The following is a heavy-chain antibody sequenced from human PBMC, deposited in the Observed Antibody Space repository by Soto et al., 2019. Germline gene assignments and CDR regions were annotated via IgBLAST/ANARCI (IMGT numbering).Heavy chain of an antibody. CDR1: GYTFTSYD. V-gene: IGHV1-8*01. J-gene: IGHJ4*02. CDR3: ARNGRIGYCSGGSCYPPGY. D-gene: IGHD2-15*01. Sequence: QVQLVQSGAEVKKPGASVKVSCKASGYTFTSYDINWVRQATGQGLEWMGWMNPNSGNTGYAQKFQGRVTITRNTSISTAYMELSSLRSEDTAVYYCARNGRIGYCSGGSCYPPGYWGQGTLVTVSS. CDR2: MNPNSGNT.